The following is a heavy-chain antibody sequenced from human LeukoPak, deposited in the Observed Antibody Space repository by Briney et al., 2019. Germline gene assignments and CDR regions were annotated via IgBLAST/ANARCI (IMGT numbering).Heavy chain of an antibody. Sequence: AASVKVSCKASGGTFSSYAISWVRQAPGQGLEWMGGIIPIFGTANYAQKFQGRVTITTDESTSTAYMELSSLRSEDTAVYYCARAYDSSGYYQADAFDIWGQGTMVTVSS. CDR2: IIPIFGTA. D-gene: IGHD3-22*01. CDR1: GGTFSSYA. CDR3: ARAYDSSGYYQADAFDI. J-gene: IGHJ3*02. V-gene: IGHV1-69*05.